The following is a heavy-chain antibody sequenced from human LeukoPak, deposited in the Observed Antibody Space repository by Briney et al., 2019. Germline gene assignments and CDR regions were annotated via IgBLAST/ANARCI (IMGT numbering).Heavy chain of an antibody. Sequence: GGSLRLSCAASGFTFSSYAMSWVRQAPGKGLEWVSAISGSGGSTYYADSVKGRFTISRDNSKNTLYLQMNSLRAEDTAVYYCAKDLGYGYGDYYYYGMDVWGQGTTVTVSS. V-gene: IGHV3-23*01. CDR3: AKDLGYGYGDYYYYGMDV. CDR1: GFTFSSYA. CDR2: ISGSGGST. J-gene: IGHJ6*02. D-gene: IGHD5-18*01.